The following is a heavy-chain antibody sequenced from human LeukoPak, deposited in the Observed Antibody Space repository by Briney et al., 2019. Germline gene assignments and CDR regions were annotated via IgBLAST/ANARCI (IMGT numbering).Heavy chain of an antibody. CDR2: ISAYNGNT. Sequence: ASVKVSCKASGYTFTSYGISWVRQAPGQGLEWMGSISAYNGNTNYAQKLQGRVTMTTDTSTSTAYMELRSLRSDDTAVYYCAREEYCTNGVCYTLDYWGQGTLVTVSS. D-gene: IGHD2-8*01. V-gene: IGHV1-18*01. CDR3: AREEYCTNGVCYTLDY. J-gene: IGHJ4*02. CDR1: GYTFTSYG.